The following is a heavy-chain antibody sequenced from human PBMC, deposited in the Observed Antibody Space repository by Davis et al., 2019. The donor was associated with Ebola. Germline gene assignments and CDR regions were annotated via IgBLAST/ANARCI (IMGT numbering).Heavy chain of an antibody. CDR1: RYTFTGYY. CDR2: INPNSGGT. J-gene: IGHJ5*02. V-gene: IGHV1-2*06. CDR3: ARDLTAGTGWFDP. Sequence: ASVTVSCKASRYTFTGYYMHWVRQAPGQGLEWMGRINPNSGGTNYAQKFQGRVTMTRDTSISTAYMELSRLRSDDTAVYYCARDLTAGTGWFDPWGQGTLVTVSS. D-gene: IGHD6-13*01.